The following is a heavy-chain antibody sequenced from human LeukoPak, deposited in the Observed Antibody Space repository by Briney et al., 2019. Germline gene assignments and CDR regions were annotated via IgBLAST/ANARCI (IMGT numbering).Heavy chain of an antibody. CDR1: GFTFSSTG. CDR2: IRYDGNNK. D-gene: IGHD1-14*01. J-gene: IGHJ4*02. Sequence: GGSLRLSCTTSGFTFSSTGMHWVRQAPGKGLEWVSYIRYDGNNKYYGDSVKGRLTVSRDNSKNTLYLQMNSLRVEDTAVYYCARTYNPDYWGQGTLVTVSS. V-gene: IGHV3-30*02. CDR3: ARTYNPDY.